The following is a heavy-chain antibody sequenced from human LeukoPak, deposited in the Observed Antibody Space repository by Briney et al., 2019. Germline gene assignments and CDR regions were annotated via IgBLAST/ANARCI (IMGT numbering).Heavy chain of an antibody. CDR3: ANSPLPTIAPNWFDP. V-gene: IGHV3-23*01. CDR2: ISGSGGST. Sequence: GGSLRLSCAASGFTFSSYAMSWVRQAPGKGLEWVSAISGSGGSTYYADSVKGRFTISRDNSKNTLYLQTNSLRAEDTAVYYCANSPLPTIAPNWFDPWGQGTLVTVSS. J-gene: IGHJ5*02. D-gene: IGHD6-13*01. CDR1: GFTFSSYA.